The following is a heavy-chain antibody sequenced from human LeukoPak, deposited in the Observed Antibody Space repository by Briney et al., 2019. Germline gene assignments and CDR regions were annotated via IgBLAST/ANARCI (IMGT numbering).Heavy chain of an antibody. D-gene: IGHD1-26*01. V-gene: IGHV3-53*01. CDR3: AREASGSYFHH. CDR2: LHSGGST. CDR1: GLIVSNNY. Sequence: GGSLRLSCAASGLIVSNNYMSWVRQAPGKGLEWVSVLHSGGSTYCADSVKGRFTISRDNSKNTVYLQMNRLRAEDTAVYYCAREASGSYFHHWGQGTLVTVSS. J-gene: IGHJ1*01.